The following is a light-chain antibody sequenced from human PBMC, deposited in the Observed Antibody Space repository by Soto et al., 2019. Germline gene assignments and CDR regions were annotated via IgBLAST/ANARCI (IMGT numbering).Light chain of an antibody. V-gene: IGKV3-20*01. J-gene: IGKJ1*01. CDR3: QQYDSSPRT. Sequence: EIVTTQSPATPCVSPGERATLSSRSSQSVSSSYLAWYQQKPGQAPRLLIYRTSNRATGIPDRFSGSGSGTDFTLTISRLEPEDFAVYWCQQYDSSPRTFGQGTKVDIK. CDR1: QSVSSSY. CDR2: RTS.